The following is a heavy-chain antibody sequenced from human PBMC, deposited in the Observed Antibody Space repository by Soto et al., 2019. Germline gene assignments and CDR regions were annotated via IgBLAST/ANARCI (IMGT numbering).Heavy chain of an antibody. Sequence: GGSLRLSCAASGFTFSSYAMSWVRQAPGKGLEWVSAISGSGGSTYYADSVKGRFTISRDNSKDTLYLQMNSLRAEDTAVYYCAKDQPRAVAPNYYYYGIDVWGQGTTVTVSS. V-gene: IGHV3-23*01. D-gene: IGHD6-19*01. J-gene: IGHJ6*02. CDR1: GFTFSSYA. CDR3: AKDQPRAVAPNYYYYGIDV. CDR2: ISGSGGST.